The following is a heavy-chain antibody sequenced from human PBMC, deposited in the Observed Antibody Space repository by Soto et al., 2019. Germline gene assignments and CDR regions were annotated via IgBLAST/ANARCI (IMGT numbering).Heavy chain of an antibody. CDR3: ARRQLWFNWFDP. Sequence: SETLSLTCTVSGGSISSYYWSWIRQPPGKGLEWIGEINHSGSTNYNPSLKSRVTISVDTSKNQFSLKLSSVTAADTAVYYCARRQLWFNWFDPWGQGTLVTVSS. CDR2: INHSGST. D-gene: IGHD2-21*01. J-gene: IGHJ5*02. V-gene: IGHV4-34*01. CDR1: GGSISSYY.